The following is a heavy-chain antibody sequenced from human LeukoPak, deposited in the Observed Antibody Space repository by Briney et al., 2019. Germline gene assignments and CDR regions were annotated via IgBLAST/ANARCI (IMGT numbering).Heavy chain of an antibody. CDR2: IYYSGTT. CDR3: ARRGAARRYDGLDV. J-gene: IGHJ6*02. V-gene: IGHV4-59*08. D-gene: IGHD6-6*01. Sequence: SETLSLTCTISGGFISSYYWSWIRQPPGKGLEWIGYIYYSGTTTYNPSLKSRIAMSVDTSKNRFSLRLNSVTAADTAVYYCARRGAARRYDGLDVWGQGTTVTVSS. CDR1: GGFISSYY.